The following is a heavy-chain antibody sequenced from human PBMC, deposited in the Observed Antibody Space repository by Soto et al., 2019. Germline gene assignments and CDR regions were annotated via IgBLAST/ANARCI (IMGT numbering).Heavy chain of an antibody. CDR1: GFTFSSYW. V-gene: IGHV3-74*01. CDR2: INSDGSSK. CDR3: ARGGSLNWYFDL. J-gene: IGHJ2*01. Sequence: EVQLVESGGGLVQPGGSLRLSCAASGFTFSSYWMHWVRQAPGKGLVWVSRINSDGSSKSYADSVKGRFNISRDNAKNTLYLQMNTLRAEDTAVYYCARGGSLNWYFDLWGRGTLVTVSS. D-gene: IGHD1-26*01.